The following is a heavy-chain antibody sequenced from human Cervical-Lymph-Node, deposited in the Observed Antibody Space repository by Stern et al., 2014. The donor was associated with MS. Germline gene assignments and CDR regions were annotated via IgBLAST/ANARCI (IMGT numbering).Heavy chain of an antibody. J-gene: IGHJ3*01. CDR2: SNSGSGQT. D-gene: IGHD2-21*01. CDR1: GYSFSSYA. Sequence: QVQLVQSGAEVRKPGASEKVSCKTSGYSFSSYAMHWVRQAPGQGLEWMGWSNSGSGQTKYSQRFQDRVAITRDTAARIVYLGLTNLTSEDTAIYYCARDSGGGVLWFWGQGSMVTVSS. CDR3: ARDSGGGVLWF. V-gene: IGHV1-3*01.